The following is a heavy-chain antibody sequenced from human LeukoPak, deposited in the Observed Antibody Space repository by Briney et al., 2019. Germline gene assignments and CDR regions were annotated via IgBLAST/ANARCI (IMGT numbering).Heavy chain of an antibody. J-gene: IGHJ4*02. D-gene: IGHD3-22*01. CDR1: GGSISTGGYY. V-gene: IGHV4-31*03. CDR2: IYYSGST. Sequence: PSETLSLTCTVSGGSISTGGYYWSWIRQHPGKGLEWIAYIYYSGSTYHNPSLKSRVTISVDTSKNQFSLKLSSVTAADTAVYYCARFHTSGYYRHFDFWGQGTLVTVSS. CDR3: ARFHTSGYYRHFDF.